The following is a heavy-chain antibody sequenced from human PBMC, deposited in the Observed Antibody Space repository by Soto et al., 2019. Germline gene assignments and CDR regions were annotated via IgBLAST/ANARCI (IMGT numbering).Heavy chain of an antibody. D-gene: IGHD4-17*01. Sequence: SVKVSCKASGGTFSSYTISWLRQAPGQGLEWMGRIIPILGIANYAQKFQGRVTITADKSTSTAYMELSSLRSEDTAVYYCARDTTVTTGEKYYYYYMDVWGKGTTVTVSS. V-gene: IGHV1-69*04. CDR3: ARDTTVTTGEKYYYYYMDV. J-gene: IGHJ6*03. CDR2: IIPILGIA. CDR1: GGTFSSYT.